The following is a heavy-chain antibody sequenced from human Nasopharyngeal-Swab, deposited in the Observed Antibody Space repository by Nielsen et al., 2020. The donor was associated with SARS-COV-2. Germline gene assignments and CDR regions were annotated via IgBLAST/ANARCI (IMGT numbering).Heavy chain of an antibody. Sequence: ASVQVSCKASGYTFTSYGISWVRQAPGQGLELIGWMSAHNGNTNYAQKLQGRVTMTTDTSTSTAYMELRSLRSDDTAVYYCAGDAAADPFWFDPWGQGTLVTVSS. CDR2: MSAHNGNT. V-gene: IGHV1-18*01. J-gene: IGHJ5*02. CDR3: AGDAAADPFWFDP. CDR1: GYTFTSYG. D-gene: IGHD6-25*01.